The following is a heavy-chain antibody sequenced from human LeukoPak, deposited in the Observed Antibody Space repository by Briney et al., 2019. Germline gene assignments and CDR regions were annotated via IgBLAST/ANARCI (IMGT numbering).Heavy chain of an antibody. CDR1: GFTFSSFA. V-gene: IGHV3-23*01. D-gene: IGHD3-22*01. J-gene: IGHJ3*02. CDR3: AKEWSGSFYDSSGYYSAFDI. CDR2: ISGSGGGT. Sequence: GGSLRLSCAASGFTFSSFAMIWVRQPPGKGLEWVSAISGSGGGTYYADSVKGRFTISRDNSKNTLYLQMNSLRAEDTAVYYCAKEWSGSFYDSSGYYSAFDIWGQGTMVTVSS.